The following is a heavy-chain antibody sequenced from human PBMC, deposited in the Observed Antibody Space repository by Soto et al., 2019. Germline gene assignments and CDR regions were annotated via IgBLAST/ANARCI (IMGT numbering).Heavy chain of an antibody. CDR3: AGVVDGYSSSWSFDY. Sequence: PGGSLRLSCAASGFTFSNYGMHWVRQAPGKGLEWVAVISYDGSNKYYADSVMGRFTISRDNSKNTLYLQMNSLRAEDTAVYYCAGVVDGYSSSWSFDYWGQGTLVTVSS. CDR2: ISYDGSNK. V-gene: IGHV3-30*03. J-gene: IGHJ4*02. CDR1: GFTFSNYG. D-gene: IGHD6-13*01.